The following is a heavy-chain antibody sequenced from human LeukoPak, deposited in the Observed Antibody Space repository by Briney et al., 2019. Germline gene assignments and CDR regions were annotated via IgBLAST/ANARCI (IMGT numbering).Heavy chain of an antibody. CDR3: ARESYDFWSGPTPFDY. CDR2: IKQDGSEK. Sequence: GGSLRLSCAASGFTFSSYWMSWVRQAPGKGLEWVANIKQDGSEKYYVDSVKGRFTISRDNAKSSLYLQMNSLRAEDTAVYYCARESYDFWSGPTPFDYWGQGTLVTVSS. V-gene: IGHV3-7*03. CDR1: GFTFSSYW. D-gene: IGHD3-3*01. J-gene: IGHJ4*02.